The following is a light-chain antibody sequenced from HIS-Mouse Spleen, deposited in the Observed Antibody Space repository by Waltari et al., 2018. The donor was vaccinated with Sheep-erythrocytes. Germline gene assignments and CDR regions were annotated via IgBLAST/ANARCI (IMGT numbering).Light chain of an antibody. Sequence: QSALTQPRSVSGSPGPAVTISCTGTSRDVGVYNYVSWYPKHPGKAPKLLFYAFCKRPLGVPDRFSGSKTGNPASLTISGLQAEDEADYYCCSYAGSYNHVFATGTKVTVL. CDR1: SRDVGVYNY. J-gene: IGLJ1*01. CDR2: AFC. CDR3: CSYAGSYNHV. V-gene: IGLV2-11*02.